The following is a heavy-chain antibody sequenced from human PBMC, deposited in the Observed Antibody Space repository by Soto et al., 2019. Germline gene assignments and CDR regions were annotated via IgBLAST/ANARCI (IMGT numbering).Heavy chain of an antibody. Sequence: GGSLRLSCAASGFTFNIYGMHWVRQAPDKGLEWVSIITSDGRTYYADSVKGRFTISRDNSKNTVNLQMNSLRAEDTAVYYCAKDYSTVTTDPLSVVLFDYWGQGALVTVSS. D-gene: IGHD4-17*01. CDR3: AKDYSTVTTDPLSVVLFDY. CDR2: ITSDGRT. V-gene: IGHV3-23*01. CDR1: GFTFNIYG. J-gene: IGHJ4*02.